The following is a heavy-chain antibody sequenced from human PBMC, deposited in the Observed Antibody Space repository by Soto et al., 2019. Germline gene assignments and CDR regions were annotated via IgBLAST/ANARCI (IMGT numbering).Heavy chain of an antibody. Sequence: QVQLQESGPGLVKPSQTLSLTCTVSGGSISSGGYYWSWIRQHPGKGLEWIGYIYYSGSTYYNPSLKSRVTISVDTSKNQFSLKLSSVTAADTAVYYCARILAHSSSWTHYYYYGMDVWGQGTTVTVSS. CDR1: GGSISSGGYY. D-gene: IGHD6-13*01. CDR2: IYYSGST. CDR3: ARILAHSSSWTHYYYYGMDV. J-gene: IGHJ6*02. V-gene: IGHV4-31*03.